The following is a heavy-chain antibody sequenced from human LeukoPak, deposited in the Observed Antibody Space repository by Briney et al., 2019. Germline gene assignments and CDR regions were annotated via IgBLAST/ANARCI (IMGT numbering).Heavy chain of an antibody. J-gene: IGHJ4*02. CDR1: DGSISSSSYY. CDR2: INHNGGT. CDR3: ARGLGDESYYPYFDY. V-gene: IGHV4-39*02. D-gene: IGHD3-22*01. Sequence: PSETLSLTCTVSDGSISSSSYYWSWIRQPPGKGLEWIGEINHNGGTNYNPSLKSRVTISLDTSKNHFSLRLDSITAADTAVYFCARGLGDESYYPYFDYWGQGTLVTVSS.